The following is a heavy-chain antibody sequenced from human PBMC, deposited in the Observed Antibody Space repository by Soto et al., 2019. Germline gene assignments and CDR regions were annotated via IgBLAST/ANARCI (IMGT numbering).Heavy chain of an antibody. CDR2: IIPIFGTA. Sequence: QVQLVQSGAEVKKPGSSVKVSCKASGGTFSSYAISWVRQAPGQGLEWMGGIIPIFGTANYAQKFQGRVTITADESKNTGYKELSSLRSEDTAVYYCALGGYCSGGSCYPEGYWGQGTLVTVSS. V-gene: IGHV1-69*12. D-gene: IGHD2-15*01. CDR3: ALGGYCSGGSCYPEGY. CDR1: GGTFSSYA. J-gene: IGHJ4*02.